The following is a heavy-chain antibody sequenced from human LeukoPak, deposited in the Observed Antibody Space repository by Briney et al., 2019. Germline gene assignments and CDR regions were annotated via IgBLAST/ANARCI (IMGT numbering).Heavy chain of an antibody. CDR3: ARDFYGNPVTPFY. D-gene: IGHD4-23*01. CDR1: GFTFSQYW. Sequence: PGGSLRLSCAASGFTFSQYWMSWVRQAPGKGLEWVANVKQDGSEKYYVDSVKGRFTISRDNAKNSLFLQMNSLGAEDTAVYYCARDFYGNPVTPFYWGQGTLVTVSS. CDR2: VKQDGSEK. J-gene: IGHJ4*02. V-gene: IGHV3-7*01.